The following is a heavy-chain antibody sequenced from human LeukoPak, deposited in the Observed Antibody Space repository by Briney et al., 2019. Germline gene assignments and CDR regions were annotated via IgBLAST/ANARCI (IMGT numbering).Heavy chain of an antibody. J-gene: IGHJ6*03. D-gene: IGHD5-24*01. CDR3: ARDGWLQFHYMDV. Sequence: SQTLSLTCTVSGGSISSGSYYWSWIRQPAGKGLEWIGHIYTSGSTNYNPSLKSRVTISVDTSKNQFSLKLSSVTAADTAVYYCARDGWLQFHYMDVWGKGTTVTISS. CDR2: IYTSGST. V-gene: IGHV4-61*09. CDR1: GGSISSGSYY.